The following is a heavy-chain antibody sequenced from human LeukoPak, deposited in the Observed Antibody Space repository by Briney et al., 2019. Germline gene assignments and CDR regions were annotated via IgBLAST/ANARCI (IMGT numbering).Heavy chain of an antibody. V-gene: IGHV3-21*01. CDR3: AREGQWLTPDY. CDR1: GFTFSSYS. CDR2: ISSSSSYI. Sequence: GGSLRLSCAASGFTFSSYSMSWVRQAPGKGLEWVSSISSSSSYIYYADSVKGRFTISRDNAKNSLYLQMNSLRAEDTAVYYCAREGQWLTPDYWGQGTLVTVSS. D-gene: IGHD6-19*01. J-gene: IGHJ4*02.